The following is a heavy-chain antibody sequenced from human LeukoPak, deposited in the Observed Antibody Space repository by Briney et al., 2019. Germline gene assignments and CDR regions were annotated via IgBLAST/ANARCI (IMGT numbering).Heavy chain of an antibody. D-gene: IGHD4-17*01. V-gene: IGHV4-34*01. CDR3: ARASDYGFFDY. CDR1: GGSISSGGYS. J-gene: IGHJ4*02. Sequence: SETLSLTCAVSGGSISSGGYSWSWIRQPLGKGPEWIGEINHSGSTNYNPSLKSRVTISVDTSKNQFSLKLSSVTAADTAVYYCARASDYGFFDYWGQGTLVTVSS. CDR2: INHSGST.